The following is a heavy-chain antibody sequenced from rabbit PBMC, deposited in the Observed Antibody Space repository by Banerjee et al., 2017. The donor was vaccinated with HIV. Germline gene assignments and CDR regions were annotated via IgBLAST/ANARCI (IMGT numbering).Heavy chain of an antibody. CDR3: ARIDPRYYSSDWDYFNL. CDR2: IYAGKGSS. D-gene: IGHD4-1*01. CDR1: GFTLSSYY. Sequence: QLEESGGDLVKPEGSLTLTCTASGFTLSSYYMNWVRQAPGKGLEWIGRIYAGKGSSDYANWVNGRFTISSDSAQNTVDLQMNSLTAADTATYFCARIDPRYYSSDWDYFNLWGPGTLVTVS. V-gene: IGHV1S7*01. J-gene: IGHJ4*01.